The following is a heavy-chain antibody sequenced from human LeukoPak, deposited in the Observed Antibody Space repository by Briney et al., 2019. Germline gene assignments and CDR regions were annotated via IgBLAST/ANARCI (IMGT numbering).Heavy chain of an antibody. CDR3: ARGGGLDV. CDR2: INHNGNVN. Sequence: GGSLRLSCAASRFTFSSYWMNWARQAPGKGLEWVASINHNGNVNYYVDSVKGRFTISRDNAKNSLYLQMSNLRAEDTAVYFCARGGGLDVWGQGATVAVSS. J-gene: IGHJ6*02. D-gene: IGHD3-16*01. CDR1: RFTFSSYW. V-gene: IGHV3-7*03.